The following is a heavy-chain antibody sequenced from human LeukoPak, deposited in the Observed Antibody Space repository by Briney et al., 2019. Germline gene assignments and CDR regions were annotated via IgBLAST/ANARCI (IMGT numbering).Heavy chain of an antibody. Sequence: GRSLRLSCAASGFTFSNYAMSWVRQAPGKGLEWVSGISGSGGSTYYADSVKGRFTISRDNSKNTLYLQMNSLRAEDTAVYYCAKVPKGGYFDYWGQGTLVTVSS. V-gene: IGHV3-23*01. CDR1: GFTFSNYA. D-gene: IGHD2-2*01. J-gene: IGHJ4*02. CDR3: AKVPKGGYFDY. CDR2: ISGSGGST.